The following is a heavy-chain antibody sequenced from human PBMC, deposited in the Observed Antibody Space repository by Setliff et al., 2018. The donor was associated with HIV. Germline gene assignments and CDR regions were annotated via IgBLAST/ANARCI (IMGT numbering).Heavy chain of an antibody. V-gene: IGHV4-61*10. J-gene: IGHJ3*02. CDR2: IYNSGRT. CDR1: GGSVNSGNYH. CDR3: ARAITFHDAFDI. D-gene: IGHD1-20*01. Sequence: SETLSLTCSVSGGSVNSGNYHWAWIRQPAGKGLEWIGYIYNSGRTNYNPSLKSRVTISVDTSKKQFSLKLSSVTAADTAVYYCARAITFHDAFDIWGQGTMVTVSS.